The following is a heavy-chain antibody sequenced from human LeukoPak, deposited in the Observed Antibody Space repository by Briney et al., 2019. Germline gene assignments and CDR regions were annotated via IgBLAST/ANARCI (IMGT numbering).Heavy chain of an antibody. D-gene: IGHD3-9*01. CDR3: ARPEQYYDILTGYYPDAFDI. J-gene: IGHJ3*02. Sequence: SETLSLTCTVSGGSINSYYWSWIRQPPGKGLEWIGYIYYSGSTNYNPSLKSRLTISVDTSRHQFSLKLSSVTAADTAVYYCARPEQYYDILTGYYPDAFDIWGQGTMVTVSS. CDR2: IYYSGST. V-gene: IGHV4-59*01. CDR1: GGSINSYY.